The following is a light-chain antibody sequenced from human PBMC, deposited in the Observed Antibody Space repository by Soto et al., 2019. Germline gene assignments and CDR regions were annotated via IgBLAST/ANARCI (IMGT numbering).Light chain of an antibody. CDR1: QSVATF. CDR2: GVS. Sequence: DIQMTQSPSSLSASVGDRVTISCRASQSVATFLNWYQHRQGKAPSLLIYGVSTLQSGVPSMFSGGGYVTDFTLTISSLQPEDFATYICQQSFGSPPTFGQGTKVEIK. V-gene: IGKV1-39*01. CDR3: QQSFGSPPT. J-gene: IGKJ2*01.